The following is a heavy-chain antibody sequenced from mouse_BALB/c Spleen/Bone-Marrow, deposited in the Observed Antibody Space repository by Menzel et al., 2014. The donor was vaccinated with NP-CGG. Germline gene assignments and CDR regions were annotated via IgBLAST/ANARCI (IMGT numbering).Heavy chain of an antibody. CDR3: ARDKGRVFFDY. V-gene: IGHV7-3*02. CDR1: GFTFTDYY. J-gene: IGHJ2*01. Sequence: VQLQQSGGGLVQPGGSLRLSCATSGFTFTDYYMNWVRQPPGKALEWLGFIRNEANGYTTEYSASVKSRFTISRDNSQNILYLQMNTLRADDSATYYCARDKGRVFFDYWGQGTTLSVSS. CDR2: IRNEANGYTT.